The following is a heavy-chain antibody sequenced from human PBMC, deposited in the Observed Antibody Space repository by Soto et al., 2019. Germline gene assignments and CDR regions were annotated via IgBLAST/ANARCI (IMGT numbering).Heavy chain of an antibody. D-gene: IGHD6-19*01. Sequence: GGSLRLSCAASGFTFSSYWMHWVRQAPGKGLVWVSRINSDGSSTSYADSVKGRFTISRDNAKNTLYLQMNSLRAEDTAVYYCARDAQAGGGAVAAGGWFDPWGQGTLVTVSS. CDR3: ARDAQAGGGAVAAGGWFDP. CDR1: GFTFSSYW. J-gene: IGHJ5*02. CDR2: INSDGSST. V-gene: IGHV3-74*01.